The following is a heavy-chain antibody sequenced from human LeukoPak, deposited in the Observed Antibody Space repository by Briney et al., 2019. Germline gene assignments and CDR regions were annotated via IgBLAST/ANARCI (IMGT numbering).Heavy chain of an antibody. Sequence: KSSETLSLTCTVSGDSITSYHWSWIRQPPGKGLEWIGYIHYSGSTSDNPSLKSRVTISVDTSKNQISLKLSSVTAADTAVYFCARDLHSSAYQGHGWFDPWGQGTLVTVSS. V-gene: IGHV4-59*01. CDR1: GDSITSYH. D-gene: IGHD3-22*01. J-gene: IGHJ5*02. CDR2: IHYSGST. CDR3: ARDLHSSAYQGHGWFDP.